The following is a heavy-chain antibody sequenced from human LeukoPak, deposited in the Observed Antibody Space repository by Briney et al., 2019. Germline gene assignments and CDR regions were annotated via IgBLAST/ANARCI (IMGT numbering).Heavy chain of an antibody. V-gene: IGHV3-73*01. CDR3: SNGHYGLDV. J-gene: IGHJ6*02. Sequence: GGSLRLSCAASGFTFSASSLNWVRQVSGKGLEWVGRVGSKVDNYATAYAESVKGRFIISREDSKNTAYLQMNSLKTDGTAVYYCSNGHYGLDVWGQGTTVTVSS. CDR2: VGSKVDNYAT. CDR1: GFTFSASS.